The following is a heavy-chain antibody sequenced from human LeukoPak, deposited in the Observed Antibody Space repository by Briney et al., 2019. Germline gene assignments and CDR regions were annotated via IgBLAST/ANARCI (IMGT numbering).Heavy chain of an antibody. CDR3: ARVYCSSSTSCAPDNWFDP. Sequence: SVKVSCKASGYTFTGYYMHWVRQAPGQGLEWMGGIIPIFGTANYAQKFQGRVTITADESTSTAYMELSSLRSEDTAVYYCARVYCSSSTSCAPDNWFDPWGQGTLVTVSS. J-gene: IGHJ5*02. D-gene: IGHD2-2*01. CDR2: IIPIFGTA. V-gene: IGHV1-69*13. CDR1: GYTFTGYY.